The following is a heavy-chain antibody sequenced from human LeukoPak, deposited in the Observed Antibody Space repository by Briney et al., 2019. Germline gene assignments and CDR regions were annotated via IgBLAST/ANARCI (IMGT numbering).Heavy chain of an antibody. V-gene: IGHV3-66*01. CDR3: ARLRGGTYFDY. Sequence: GGSLRLFCAASGFIVSSNFMTWVRQAPGKGLEWVSVIYSGGSTYYADSVKGRFTISRDNSKNTLYLQMNGLRAEDTAVYYCARLRGGTYFDYWGQGTLVTVSS. D-gene: IGHD1-26*01. CDR1: GFIVSSNF. CDR2: IYSGGST. J-gene: IGHJ4*02.